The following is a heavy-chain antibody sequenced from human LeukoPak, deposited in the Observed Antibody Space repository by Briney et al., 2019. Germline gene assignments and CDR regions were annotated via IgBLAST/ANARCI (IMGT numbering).Heavy chain of an antibody. Sequence: ASVKVSCKASGYTFTSYGISWVRQAPAQGLEWMGWISAYNGNTNYAQKLQGSVTMTTDTSTSTAYMELRSLRSDDTAVYYCARIPYSSGWFDAFDIWGQGTMVTVSS. V-gene: IGHV1-18*04. J-gene: IGHJ3*02. CDR1: GYTFTSYG. D-gene: IGHD6-19*01. CDR3: ARIPYSSGWFDAFDI. CDR2: ISAYNGNT.